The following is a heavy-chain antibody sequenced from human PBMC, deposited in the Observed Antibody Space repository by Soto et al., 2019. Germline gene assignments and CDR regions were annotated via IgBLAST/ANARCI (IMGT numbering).Heavy chain of an antibody. CDR1: GYTFISYG. CDR3: ARDQTKWLTDAFDI. V-gene: IGHV1-18*01. J-gene: IGHJ3*02. CDR2: ISPYNGNP. Sequence: HVQLVQSGAEVKKPGASLKVSCKASGYTFISYGVSWVRQAPGQGLEWLGWISPYNGNPNYAQKFQGRITMTTDTSTSTVYMDLRSLRTDDTAVYYCARDQTKWLTDAFDIWGQGTMVVVSS. D-gene: IGHD5-12*01.